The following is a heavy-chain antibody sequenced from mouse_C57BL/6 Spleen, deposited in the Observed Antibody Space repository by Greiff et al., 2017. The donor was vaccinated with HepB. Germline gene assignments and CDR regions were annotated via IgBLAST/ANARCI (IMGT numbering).Heavy chain of an antibody. V-gene: IGHV3-1*01. Sequence: EVQLQESGPGMVKPSQSLSLTCTVTGYSITSGYDWHWIRHFPGNKLEWMGYISYSGSTNYNPSLKSRISITHDTSKNHFFLKLNSVTTEDTATYYCAREGGYYYGSSPFAYWSQGTLVTVSA. CDR2: ISYSGST. CDR1: GYSITSGYD. D-gene: IGHD1-1*01. J-gene: IGHJ3*01. CDR3: AREGGYYYGSSPFAY.